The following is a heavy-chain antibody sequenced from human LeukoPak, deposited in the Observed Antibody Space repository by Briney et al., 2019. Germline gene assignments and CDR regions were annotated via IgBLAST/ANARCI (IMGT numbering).Heavy chain of an antibody. Sequence: SQTLSLTCTVSGGSISSGGYYWSWIRQHPGKGLEWIGYIYYSGSTYYNPSLKSRVTISVDTSKNQFSLKLSSVTAADPAVYYCARASYDFDNPYYYYGMDVWGQGTTVTVSS. J-gene: IGHJ6*02. CDR1: GGSISSGGYY. V-gene: IGHV4-31*03. D-gene: IGHD3-3*01. CDR2: IYYSGST. CDR3: ARASYDFDNPYYYYGMDV.